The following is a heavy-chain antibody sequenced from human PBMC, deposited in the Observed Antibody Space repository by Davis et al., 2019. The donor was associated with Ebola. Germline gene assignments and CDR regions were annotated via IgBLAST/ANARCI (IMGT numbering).Heavy chain of an antibody. CDR2: ISGYNGHT. D-gene: IGHD6-19*01. Sequence: AASVKVSCKASGYTFNSHGISWVRQAPGQGLEWMGWISGYNGHTNYAQKFQGRLTLTTDTSTSTVYMELRSLTSDDTAEYYCARGRNGGWDFDYWDQGTRVTVSS. V-gene: IGHV1-18*01. J-gene: IGHJ4*02. CDR3: ARGRNGGWDFDY. CDR1: GYTFNSHG.